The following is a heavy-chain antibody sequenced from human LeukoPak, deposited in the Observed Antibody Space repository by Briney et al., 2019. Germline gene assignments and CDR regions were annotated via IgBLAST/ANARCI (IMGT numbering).Heavy chain of an antibody. CDR3: AKEFSGWYAAFDI. D-gene: IGHD6-19*01. CDR1: GFTFSSYA. CDR2: ISGSGSIT. V-gene: IGHV3-23*01. Sequence: PGGTLRLSCAASGFTFSSYAMSWVRQAPGKGLEWVSAISGSGSITYYAASVKGRFTIYRDNSKNTLYLKMNSLRAEDTAVYYCAKEFSGWYAAFDIWGEGTMVTVSS. J-gene: IGHJ3*02.